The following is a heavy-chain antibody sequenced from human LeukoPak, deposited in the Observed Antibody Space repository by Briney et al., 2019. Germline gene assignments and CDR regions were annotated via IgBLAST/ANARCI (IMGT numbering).Heavy chain of an antibody. CDR1: GFTFSSYA. J-gene: IGHJ4*02. Sequence: GGSLRLSCAASGFTFSSYAMSWVRQAPGKGLEWVSAISGSGGSTYYADSVKGRFTISRDNSKNTLYLQMNSLRAEDTAVYYCAKDPKIGTVTTYYFDYWGQGTLVTVSS. CDR2: ISGSGGST. D-gene: IGHD4-11*01. V-gene: IGHV3-23*01. CDR3: AKDPKIGTVTTYYFDY.